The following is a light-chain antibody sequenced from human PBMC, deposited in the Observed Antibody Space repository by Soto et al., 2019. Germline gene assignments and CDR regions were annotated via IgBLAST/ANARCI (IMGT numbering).Light chain of an antibody. Sequence: EIVMTQSPGTLSVSPGERATLSCRASRSVSSNLAWYQQIPGQAPRLLIYDTSTRATGIPARFSGSGSETEFTLTISILQSEDFAVYYCQHYSNCPPDTFGQGTKLEIK. J-gene: IGKJ2*01. CDR3: QHYSNCPPDT. CDR2: DTS. V-gene: IGKV3-15*01. CDR1: RSVSSN.